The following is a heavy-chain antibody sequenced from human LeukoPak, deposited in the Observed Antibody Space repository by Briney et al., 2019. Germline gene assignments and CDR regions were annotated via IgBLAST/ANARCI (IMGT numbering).Heavy chain of an antibody. CDR2: MFYTGSN. Sequence: SETLSLTCTVSGGFLSSGSYFWAWIRQPPGKGLEWIGSMFYTGSNYYNPSLNSRVTISVDTSKTLFSLTLRSVTAADTAVYYCARERAAYDWRPLDFWGQGTLVTVSS. CDR3: ARERAAYDWRPLDF. V-gene: IGHV4-39*07. D-gene: IGHD5-12*01. CDR1: GGFLSSGSYF. J-gene: IGHJ4*02.